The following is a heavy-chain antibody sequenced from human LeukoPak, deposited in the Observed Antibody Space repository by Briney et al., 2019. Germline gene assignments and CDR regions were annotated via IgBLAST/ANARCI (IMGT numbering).Heavy chain of an antibody. CDR2: INPNSGGT. D-gene: IGHD3-3*01. V-gene: IGHV1-2*02. CDR3: ANLGYDFWSGHYFDY. J-gene: IGHJ4*02. CDR1: GYTFTSYG. Sequence: GASVKVSCKASGYTFTSYGISWVRQAPGQGLGWMGWINPNSGGTNYAQKFQGRVTMTRDTSISTAYMELSSLRSDDTAVYYCANLGYDFWSGHYFDYWGQGTLVTVSS.